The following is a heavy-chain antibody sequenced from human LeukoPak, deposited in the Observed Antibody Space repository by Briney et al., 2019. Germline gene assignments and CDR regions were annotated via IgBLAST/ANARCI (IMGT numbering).Heavy chain of an antibody. CDR3: AREGGLRWSHNWFDP. CDR2: IYTSGST. J-gene: IGHJ5*02. V-gene: IGHV4-61*09. Sequence: SETLSLTCTVSGGSISSGSYYWSGIRQPAGTGLEWIGHIYTSGSTNYNPSLKSRVTISVDTSKNQFSLKLSSVTAADTAVYYCAREGGLRWSHNWFDPWGQGTLVTVSS. D-gene: IGHD4-23*01. CDR1: GGSISSGSYY.